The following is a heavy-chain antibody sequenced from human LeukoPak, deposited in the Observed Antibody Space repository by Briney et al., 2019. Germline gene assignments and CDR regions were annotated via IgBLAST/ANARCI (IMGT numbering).Heavy chain of an antibody. V-gene: IGHV3-30*03. J-gene: IGHJ4*02. CDR2: ISYDGSNK. D-gene: IGHD6-19*01. Sequence: PGRSLRLSCAASGFTFSSYGMHWVRQAPGKGLEWVAVISYDGSNKYYADSVKGRFTISRDNSKNTLYLQMNSLRAEDTAVYYCARDRGAVAGTFDYWGQGTLVTVSS. CDR3: ARDRGAVAGTFDY. CDR1: GFTFSSYG.